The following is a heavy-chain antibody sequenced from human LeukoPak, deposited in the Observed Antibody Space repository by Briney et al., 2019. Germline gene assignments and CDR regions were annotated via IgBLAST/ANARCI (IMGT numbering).Heavy chain of an antibody. J-gene: IGHJ4*02. CDR3: ATPGLARAY. Sequence: SETLSLTCAVYGGSFSGYYWSWIRQPPGKGLEWIGEINHSGSTNYNASLKSRVTISVDTSKNQSSLILSSVTAADTAVYYCATPGLARAYWGQGTLVTVSS. D-gene: IGHD1-14*01. CDR1: GGSFSGYY. V-gene: IGHV4-34*01. CDR2: INHSGST.